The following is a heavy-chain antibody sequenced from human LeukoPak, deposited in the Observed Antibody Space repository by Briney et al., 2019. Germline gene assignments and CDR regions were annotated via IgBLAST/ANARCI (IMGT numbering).Heavy chain of an antibody. V-gene: IGHV1-2*02. CDR3: ARGSESNFWSGYSP. J-gene: IGHJ4*02. CDR1: GYTFTGYY. D-gene: IGHD3-3*01. CDR2: INPNSGGT. Sequence: ASVKVSCKASGYTFTGYYMHWVRQAPGQGLEWMGWINPNSGGTNYAQKFQGRVTTTRDTSISTAYMELSRLRSDDTAVYYCARGSESNFWSGYSPWGQGTLVTVSS.